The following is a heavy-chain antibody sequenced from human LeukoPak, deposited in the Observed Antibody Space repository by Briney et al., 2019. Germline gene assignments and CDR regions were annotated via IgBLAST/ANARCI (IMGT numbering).Heavy chain of an antibody. CDR3: ARASGRYSPGIYDY. CDR1: GFTFSGYW. Sequence: GGSLRLSCAASGFTFSGYWMHWVRQAPGKGLMWVSRIYNDGSSTNYADFVKGRFTISRGNGKNTLYLQMNSLRADDTAVYYCARASGRYSPGIYDYWGQGTLVSVSS. J-gene: IGHJ4*02. V-gene: IGHV3-74*01. CDR2: IYNDGSST. D-gene: IGHD1-26*01.